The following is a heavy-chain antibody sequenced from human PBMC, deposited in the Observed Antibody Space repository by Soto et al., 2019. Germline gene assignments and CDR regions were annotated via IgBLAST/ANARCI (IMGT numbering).Heavy chain of an antibody. CDR2: ISGSGDST. V-gene: IGHV3-23*01. D-gene: IGHD2-21*02. CDR3: ARGRDCGGDCPNWFDP. Sequence: GGSLRLSCAASGFTFSSYAMSWVRQAPGKGLEWVSGISGSGDSTYYADSVKGRFTISRHNSKNTLYLQMNSLRAEDTAVYYCARGRDCGGDCPNWFDPWGQGTLVTVSS. CDR1: GFTFSSYA. J-gene: IGHJ5*02.